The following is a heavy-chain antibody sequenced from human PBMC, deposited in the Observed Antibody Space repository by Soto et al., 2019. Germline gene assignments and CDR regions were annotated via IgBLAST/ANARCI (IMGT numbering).Heavy chain of an antibody. CDR3: AKDAHPDYSNYGWFDP. D-gene: IGHD4-4*01. V-gene: IGHV3-9*01. CDR1: GFTFDDYA. CDR2: ISWNSGSI. J-gene: IGHJ5*02. Sequence: GGSLRLSCAASGFTFDDYAMHWVRQAPGKGLEWVSGISWNSGSIGYADSVKGRFTISRDNAKNSLYLQMNSLRAEDTALYYCAKDAHPDYSNYGWFDPWGQGTLVTVSS.